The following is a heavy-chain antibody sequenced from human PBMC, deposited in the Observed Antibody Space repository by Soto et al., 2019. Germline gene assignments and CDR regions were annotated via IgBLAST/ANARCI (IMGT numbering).Heavy chain of an antibody. CDR2: IIPIFGTA. J-gene: IGHJ4*02. Sequence: QVQLVQSGAEVKKPGSSVKVSCKASGGTFSSYAISWVRQAPGQGLEWMGGIIPIFGTANYAQKFQGRVTITADESTSTAYIELSSLRSEDTAVYYCASLIGSRCGFYPHFDYWGQGTLVTVSS. CDR1: GGTFSSYA. D-gene: IGHD6-13*01. V-gene: IGHV1-69*01. CDR3: ASLIGSRCGFYPHFDY.